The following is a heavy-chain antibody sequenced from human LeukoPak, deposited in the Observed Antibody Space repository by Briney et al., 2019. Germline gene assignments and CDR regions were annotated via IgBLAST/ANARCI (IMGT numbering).Heavy chain of an antibody. D-gene: IGHD6-13*01. J-gene: IGHJ4*02. CDR2: ISYDGSNK. CDR1: GFTVSSNY. CDR3: ARVYSSSWYDGYYFDY. Sequence: GGSLRLSCAASGFTVSSNYMSWVRQAPGKGLEWVAVISYDGSNKYYADSVKGRFTISRDNSKNTLYLQMNSLRAEDTAVYYCARVYSSSWYDGYYFDYWGQGTLVTVSS. V-gene: IGHV3-30-3*01.